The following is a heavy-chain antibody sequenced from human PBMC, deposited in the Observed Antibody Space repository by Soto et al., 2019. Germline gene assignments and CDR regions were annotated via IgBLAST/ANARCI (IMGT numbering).Heavy chain of an antibody. CDR3: ARVPGGYCSSTSCYTRVCDY. CDR2: IYYRWST. CDR1: GGSISSGGYY. D-gene: IGHD2-2*02. J-gene: IGHJ4*02. Sequence: QVQLQESGPGLVKPSQTLSLTCTVSGGSISSGGYYWSWIRQHPGKGLEWIGYIYYRWSTYYNPSLPSLVTRSVDTSENQFSLKLSAVTAADTAVHYCARVPGGYCSSTSCYTRVCDYWGQGTLVTVS. V-gene: IGHV4-31*01.